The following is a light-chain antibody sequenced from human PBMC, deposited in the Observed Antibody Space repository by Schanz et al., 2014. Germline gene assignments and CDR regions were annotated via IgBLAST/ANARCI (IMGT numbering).Light chain of an antibody. CDR2: EVS. CDR3: SSYTTNIPRV. CDR1: SSDVGGYNY. Sequence: QSALTQPPSASGSPGQSVTISCTGTSSDVGGYNYVSWYQQHPGKAPKLMIYEVSKRPSGVPDRFSGSKSGTSASLAITGLQAEDEADYYCSSYTTNIPRVFGGGTKLTVL. J-gene: IGLJ3*02. V-gene: IGLV2-8*01.